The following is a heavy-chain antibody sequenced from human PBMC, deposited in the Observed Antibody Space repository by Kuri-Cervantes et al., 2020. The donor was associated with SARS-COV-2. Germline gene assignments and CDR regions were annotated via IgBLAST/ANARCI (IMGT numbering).Heavy chain of an antibody. D-gene: IGHD4-17*01. CDR3: ARAYGFLRYIYYMDV. J-gene: IGHJ6*03. CDR2: VNHRGST. Sequence: SETLSLTCTVYDGSFRGYSWSWIRQPPGKGLEWIGEVNHRGSTNYNPSLKSRVTISVDTSSKQFSLNLSSVTAADTAVYYCARAYGFLRYIYYMDVWGRGTTVTVSS. CDR1: DGSFRGYS. V-gene: IGHV4-34*01.